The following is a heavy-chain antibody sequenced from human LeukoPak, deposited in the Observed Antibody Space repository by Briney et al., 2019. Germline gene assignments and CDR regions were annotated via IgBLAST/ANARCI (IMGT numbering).Heavy chain of an antibody. J-gene: IGHJ4*02. V-gene: IGHV1-2*02. CDR3: ARAQWLLDY. Sequence: ASVKVSCKASGYSFTGYYIHWVRQAPGQGLEWMGWINPNSGGTNYAQKFQGRVTMTRDTSISTAYMELSRLRSDDTAVYYCARAQWLLDYWGQGTLVTVSS. D-gene: IGHD6-19*01. CDR1: GYSFTGYY. CDR2: INPNSGGT.